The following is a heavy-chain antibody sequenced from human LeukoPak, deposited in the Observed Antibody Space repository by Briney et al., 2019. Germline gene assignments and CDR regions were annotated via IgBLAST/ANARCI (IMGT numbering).Heavy chain of an antibody. CDR2: ISYDGSNK. V-gene: IGHV3-30*04. Sequence: GGSLRLSCAASGFTFSSYAMHWVRQAPGKGLEWVAVISYDGSNKYHADSVKGRFTISRDNSKNTLYLQMNSLRAEDTAVYYCARDADGYFDYWGQGTLVTVSS. CDR3: ARDADGYFDY. J-gene: IGHJ4*02. CDR1: GFTFSSYA.